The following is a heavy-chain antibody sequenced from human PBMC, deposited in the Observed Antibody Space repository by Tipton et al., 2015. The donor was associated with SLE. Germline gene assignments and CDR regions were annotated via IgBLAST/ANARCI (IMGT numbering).Heavy chain of an antibody. CDR2: IYSIGNT. J-gene: IGHJ3*02. V-gene: IGHV4-39*01. CDR1: GGSISSSSYY. Sequence: TLSLTCTVSGGSISSSSYYWGWIRQPPGKGLEWIGSIYSIGNTFYTPSLKSRVTMSVDTSKNQFSLKVSSVTAADTAVYYCATCGGDCLDAFDIWGQGTVVTVSS. CDR3: ATCGGDCLDAFDI. D-gene: IGHD2-21*01.